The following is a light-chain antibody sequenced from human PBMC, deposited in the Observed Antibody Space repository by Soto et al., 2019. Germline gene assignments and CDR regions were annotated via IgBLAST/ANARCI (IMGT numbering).Light chain of an antibody. CDR1: SSDVGDYNY. CDR2: DVN. V-gene: IGLV2-14*01. CDR3: SSYTSSITLV. J-gene: IGLJ2*01. Sequence: QSALTQPASVSGSPGQSITISCTGTSSDVGDYNYVSWYQQHPGKAPKLMIYDVNNRPSGVSNRFSGSKSGNTASLTISGLQAEDEADYYCSSYTSSITLVFGGGTKLTVL.